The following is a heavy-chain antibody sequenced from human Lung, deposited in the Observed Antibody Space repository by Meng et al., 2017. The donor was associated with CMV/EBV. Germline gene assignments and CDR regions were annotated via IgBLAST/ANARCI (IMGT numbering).Heavy chain of an antibody. CDR1: GYSFTSYG. J-gene: IGHJ6*02. Sequence: ASXXVSCKASGYSFTSYGISWVRQAPGQGLEWMGWISTNNGNTIYAQKLQDRVTMTRDTSTSTAYMELRSLRSDDTAVYYCARDMYGSGSYYYGMEVWGQGTXVTVSS. D-gene: IGHD3-10*01. V-gene: IGHV1-18*01. CDR3: ARDMYGSGSYYYGMEV. CDR2: ISTNNGNT.